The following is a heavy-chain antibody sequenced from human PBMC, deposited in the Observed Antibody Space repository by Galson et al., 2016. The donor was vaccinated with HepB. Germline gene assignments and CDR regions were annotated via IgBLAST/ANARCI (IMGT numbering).Heavy chain of an antibody. D-gene: IGHD6-6*01. CDR2: ISSSSSYI. CDR3: ARDLRRSSSSSDY. V-gene: IGHV3-21*06. Sequence: SLRLSCAASGFTFSSYSMNWVRQASGKGLEWVSSISSSSSYIYYADSVKGRFTISRDNAKNSLYLQMNSLRAEDTAVYYCARDLRRSSSSSDYWGQGTLVTVSS. CDR1: GFTFSSYS. J-gene: IGHJ4*02.